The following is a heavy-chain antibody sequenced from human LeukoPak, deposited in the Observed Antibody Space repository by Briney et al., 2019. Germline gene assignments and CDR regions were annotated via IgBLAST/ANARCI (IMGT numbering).Heavy chain of an antibody. Sequence: ASVKVSCKASGYSFTSHYMHWVRQAPGQGLEWLGLINPSGSSTLYAQKFQGRVTMTRDMSTTTDYMELSRLRSDDTAVYYCARVRAGMVRGVITLPAYWGQGTLVTVSS. CDR2: INPSGSST. J-gene: IGHJ4*02. CDR3: ARVRAGMVRGVITLPAY. D-gene: IGHD3-10*01. V-gene: IGHV1-46*01. CDR1: GYSFTSHY.